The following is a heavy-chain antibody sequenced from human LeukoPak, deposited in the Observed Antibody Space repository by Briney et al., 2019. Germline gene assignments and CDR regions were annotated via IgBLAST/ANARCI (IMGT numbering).Heavy chain of an antibody. CDR2: ISYDGSNK. Sequence: PGRSLRLSCAASGFTFSSYGMHWVRQAPGKGLEWVAVISYDGSNKYYADSVKGRFTISRDNSKNTLYLQMNSLRAEDTAVYYCANGYCSSTSCGPTFDYWGQGTLVTVSS. V-gene: IGHV3-30*18. CDR1: GFTFSSYG. CDR3: ANGYCSSTSCGPTFDY. D-gene: IGHD2-2*03. J-gene: IGHJ4*02.